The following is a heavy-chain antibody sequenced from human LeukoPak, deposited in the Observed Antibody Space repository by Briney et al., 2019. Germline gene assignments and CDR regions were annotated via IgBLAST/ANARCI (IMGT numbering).Heavy chain of an antibody. J-gene: IGHJ4*01. Sequence: GGSLRLSCAASGFTFSSYEMNWVRQAPGKGLEWVSYISSSGTTIYYADSVKGRFTISRDNAKNSLFLQVNSLRAEDTAVYYCARDRGAYCGGDCYLGFDYWGRGTLVTVSS. D-gene: IGHD2-21*02. CDR2: ISSSGTTI. CDR1: GFTFSSYE. V-gene: IGHV3-48*03. CDR3: ARDRGAYCGGDCYLGFDY.